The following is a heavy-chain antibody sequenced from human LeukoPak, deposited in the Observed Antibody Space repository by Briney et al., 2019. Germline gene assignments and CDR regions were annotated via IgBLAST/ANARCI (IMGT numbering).Heavy chain of an antibody. J-gene: IGHJ4*02. Sequence: ASVKVSCKASGYTFTGYYMHWVRQAPGQGLEWMGRINPNSGGTNYAQKFQGRVTMTRDTSISTAYMELSRLRSDDTAAYYCARGGCSGGSCYPNQLDYWGQGTLVTVSS. CDR1: GYTFTGYY. CDR3: ARGGCSGGSCYPNQLDY. V-gene: IGHV1-2*06. D-gene: IGHD2-15*01. CDR2: INPNSGGT.